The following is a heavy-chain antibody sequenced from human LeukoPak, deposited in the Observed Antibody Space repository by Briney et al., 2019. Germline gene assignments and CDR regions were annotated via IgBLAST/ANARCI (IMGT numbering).Heavy chain of an antibody. D-gene: IGHD2-15*01. CDR2: IYTSGTT. V-gene: IGHV4-4*07. CDR1: GVSISNYF. Sequence: SETLSLTCTVSGVSISNYFWSWIRQPAGKGLEWIGRIYTSGTTNYNPPLKSRVTMSVDTSKNQFSLRLRSVTAADTAVYYCARGQGHCSGGTCYSKWVGCWGQGTLVTVFS. J-gene: IGHJ4*02. CDR3: ARGQGHCSGGTCYSKWVGC.